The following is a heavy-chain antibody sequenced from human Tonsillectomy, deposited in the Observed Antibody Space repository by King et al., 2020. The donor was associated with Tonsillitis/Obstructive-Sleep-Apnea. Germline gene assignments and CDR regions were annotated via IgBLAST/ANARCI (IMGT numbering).Heavy chain of an antibody. CDR3: ARQDKITYYDFWSGYYSAFDI. CDR2: IYYSGDT. CDR1: GGSISSSNYH. D-gene: IGHD3-3*01. J-gene: IGHJ3*02. Sequence: QLQESGPGLVKPSETLSLTCSVSGGSISSSNYHWGWIRQPPGKGLEWIGSIYYSGDTYYSPSLKSRVTISIDTSNNQFSLRLSSVTAADTAIYYCARQDKITYYDFWSGYYSAFDIWGQGTMVAVSS. V-gene: IGHV4-39*01.